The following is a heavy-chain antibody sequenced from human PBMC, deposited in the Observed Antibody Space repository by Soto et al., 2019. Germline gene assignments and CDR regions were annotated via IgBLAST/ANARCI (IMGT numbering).Heavy chain of an antibody. CDR1: GGSISSSSYY. J-gene: IGHJ4*02. V-gene: IGHV4-39*01. D-gene: IGHD5-18*01. CDR2: IYYSGST. CDR3: ARLVRYSYLMIDY. Sequence: QLQLQESGPGLVKPSETLSLTCTVSGGSISSSSYYWGWIRQPPGKGLEWIGSIYYSGSTYYNPSLKSRVTISVDTSKNQCSLKLSSVTAADTAVYYCARLVRYSYLMIDYWGQGTLVTVSS.